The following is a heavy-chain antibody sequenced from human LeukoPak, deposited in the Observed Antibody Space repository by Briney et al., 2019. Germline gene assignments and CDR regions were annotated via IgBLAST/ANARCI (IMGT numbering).Heavy chain of an antibody. CDR1: GFTFSSYS. J-gene: IGHJ4*02. D-gene: IGHD5-18*01. Sequence: PGGSLRLSCAASGFTFSSYSMNWVRQAPGKGLEWVSYISSGSNPIYYADSVKGRFTISRDNAKNSLYLQMNSLRAEDTAVYYCARGVVNSAMVVDYWGQGTLVTVSS. CDR3: ARGVVNSAMVVDY. CDR2: ISSGSNPI. V-gene: IGHV3-48*04.